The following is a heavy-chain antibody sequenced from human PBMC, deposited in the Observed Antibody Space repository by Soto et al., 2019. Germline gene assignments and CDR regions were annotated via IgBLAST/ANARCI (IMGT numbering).Heavy chain of an antibody. CDR3: ARDTREYERVTGLSHWRKGMDV. CDR1: GYTFTSYY. CDR2: INPSGGST. Sequence: ASVKVSCKASGYTFTSYYMHWVRQAPGQGLEWMGIINPSGGSTSYAQKFQGRVTMTRDTSTSTVYMELSSLRSEDTAVYYCARDTREYERVTGLSHWRKGMDVWGQGTTVTVSS. J-gene: IGHJ6*02. V-gene: IGHV1-46*01. D-gene: IGHD3-9*01.